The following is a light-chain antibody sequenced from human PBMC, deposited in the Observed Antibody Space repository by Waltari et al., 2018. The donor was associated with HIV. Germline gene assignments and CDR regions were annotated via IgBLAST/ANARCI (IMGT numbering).Light chain of an antibody. V-gene: IGKV3-20*01. CDR1: QSVSSSY. CDR3: QHGRT. Sequence: EIVLTQSPGTLSLSPGKRATLSCRASQSVSSSYLAWYQQKRGQAPRLLIYGASSRATGIPDRFSGSGSGTDFTLTINRLEPEDFAVYYCQHGRTFGQGTKVEIK. CDR2: GAS. J-gene: IGKJ1*01.